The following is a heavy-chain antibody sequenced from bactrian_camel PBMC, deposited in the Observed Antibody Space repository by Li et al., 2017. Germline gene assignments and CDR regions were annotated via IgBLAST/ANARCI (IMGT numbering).Heavy chain of an antibody. Sequence: HVQLVESGGGSVQAGGSLRLSCAVHGYTYSYQMGWFRQVEGKEREAVAGISSEGEGRTTYADSVKGRFIISRDNVENTLTLQMNDLKPEDSGFYRCAVSSRCSPGYFPTNPFQFWGQATQVTVS. D-gene: IGHD2*01. CDR2: ISSEGEGRT. CDR3: AVSSRCSPGYFPTNPFQF. V-gene: IGHV3S53*01. CDR1: GYTYSYQ. J-gene: IGHJ4*01.